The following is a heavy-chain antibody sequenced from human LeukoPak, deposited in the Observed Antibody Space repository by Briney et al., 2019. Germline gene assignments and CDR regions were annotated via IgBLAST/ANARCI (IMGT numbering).Heavy chain of an antibody. CDR1: GGSISGYY. CDR3: ARMEQLPPYFDY. V-gene: IGHV4-30-2*01. J-gene: IGHJ4*02. CDR2: IYHSGST. D-gene: IGHD6-13*01. Sequence: SETLSLTCAVSGGSISGYYWSWIRQPPGKGLEWIGYIYHSGSTYYNPSLKSRVTISVDRSKNQFSLKLSSVTAADTAVYYCARMEQLPPYFDYWGQGTLVTVSS.